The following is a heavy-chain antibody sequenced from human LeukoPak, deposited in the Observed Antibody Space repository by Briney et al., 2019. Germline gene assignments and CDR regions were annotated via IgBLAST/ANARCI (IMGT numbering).Heavy chain of an antibody. Sequence: ASVKVSCKASGYTFTSYGISWVRQAPGQGREWMGWISAYNGNTNYAQKLQGRVTMTTDTSTSTAYMELRRLRSDDTAVYYCARDLISERSRELDYWGQGTLVTVSS. V-gene: IGHV1-18*01. CDR1: GYTFTSYG. J-gene: IGHJ4*02. CDR3: ARDLISERSRELDY. CDR2: ISAYNGNT. D-gene: IGHD1-1*01.